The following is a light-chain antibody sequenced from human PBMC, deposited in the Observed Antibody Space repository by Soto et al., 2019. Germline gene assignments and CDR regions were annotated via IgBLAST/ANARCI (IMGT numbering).Light chain of an antibody. CDR2: GAS. CDR1: RDAYNGY. V-gene: IGKV3-20*01. CDR3: QHYGTSPPFT. Sequence: EIVLTQSPDTLSLSPGERATLSCRASRDAYNGYLAWYQQRPGQAPRLLIYGASTRATGIPDRFSGSGSGTDLTPTISRLEPEDFAVYYCQHYGTSPPFTFGPGTKVDIK. J-gene: IGKJ3*01.